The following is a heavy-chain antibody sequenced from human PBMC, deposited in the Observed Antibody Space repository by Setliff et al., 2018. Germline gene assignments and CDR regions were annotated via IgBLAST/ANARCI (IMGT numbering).Heavy chain of an antibody. CDR2: INPSGGLT. CDR1: GYTLSKYY. V-gene: IGHV1-46*03. J-gene: IGHJ3*02. Sequence: ASVKVSCKASGYTLSKYYMHWVRQAPGQGLEWMGIINPSGGLTKYAQKFQVRVTMTSDTSTNTVYLEVSSLRSEDTAVYFCARDRFYNSWSGTSITAPHDAFDIWGQGTMVTV. D-gene: IGHD3-3*01. CDR3: ARDRFYNSWSGTSITAPHDAFDI.